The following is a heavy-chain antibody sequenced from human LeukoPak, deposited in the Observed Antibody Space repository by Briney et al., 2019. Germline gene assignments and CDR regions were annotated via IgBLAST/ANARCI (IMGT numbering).Heavy chain of an antibody. CDR2: IYYSGST. CDR3: ARQPEDSSGYDY. Sequence: SETLSLTCTVSGGSISSGDYYWSWIRQPPGKGLEWIGYIYYSGSTNYNPSLKSRVTISVDTSKNQFSLKLSSVTAADTAVYYCARQPEDSSGYDYWGQGTLVTVSS. J-gene: IGHJ4*02. CDR1: GGSISSGDYY. V-gene: IGHV4-61*08. D-gene: IGHD3-22*01.